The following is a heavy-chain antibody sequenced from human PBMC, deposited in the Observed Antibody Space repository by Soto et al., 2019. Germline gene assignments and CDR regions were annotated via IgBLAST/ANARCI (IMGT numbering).Heavy chain of an antibody. Sequence: LSLTCAVYGGSFSGYYWSWIRQPPGKGLEWIGEINHSGSTNYNPSLKSRVTISVDTSKNQFSLKLSSVTAADTAVYYCARGHTNYGDYDPFDYWGQGTLVTVSS. D-gene: IGHD4-17*01. CDR3: ARGHTNYGDYDPFDY. CDR1: GGSFSGYY. V-gene: IGHV4-34*01. J-gene: IGHJ4*02. CDR2: INHSGST.